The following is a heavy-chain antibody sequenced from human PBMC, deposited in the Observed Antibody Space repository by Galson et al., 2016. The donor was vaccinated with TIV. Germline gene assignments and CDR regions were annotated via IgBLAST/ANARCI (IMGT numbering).Heavy chain of an antibody. CDR2: INPDGSTK. CDR1: GITFSSDW. Sequence: SLRLSCAASGITFSSDWMCWVRQAPGKGLEWVANINPDGSTKNYVDSVKGRVTISRDNAKNSPYLQMNSVRADDTAVYYCAKEAGTDYYYGMDVWGQGTTVTVSS. D-gene: IGHD1/OR15-1a*01. J-gene: IGHJ6*02. V-gene: IGHV3-7*03. CDR3: AKEAGTDYYYGMDV.